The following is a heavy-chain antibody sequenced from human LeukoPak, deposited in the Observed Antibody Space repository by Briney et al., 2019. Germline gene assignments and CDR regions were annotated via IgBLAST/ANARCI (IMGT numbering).Heavy chain of an antibody. J-gene: IGHJ6*02. V-gene: IGHV3-33*05. CDR1: GITFHGYA. CDR3: ARDPGISMLRGPHHGMDV. D-gene: IGHD3-10*01. CDR2: ISYDGSNR. Sequence: GGSLRLSCAASGITFHGYAIHWVRQAPGKGLEWVALISYDGSNRYYAASVKGRFTISRDNSKSTLELQMNSLRAEDTALYYCARDPGISMLRGPHHGMDVWGQGTTVTVSS.